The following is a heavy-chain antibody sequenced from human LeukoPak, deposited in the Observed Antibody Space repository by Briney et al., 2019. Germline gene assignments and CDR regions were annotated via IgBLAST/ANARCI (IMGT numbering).Heavy chain of an antibody. CDR2: INPNSGGT. CDR3: AREEGDNRNEFDY. J-gene: IGHJ4*02. V-gene: IGHV1-2*02. Sequence: GASVKVSCKASGYTFTGYYMHWVRQAPGQGLEWMGWINPNSGGTNYAQKFQGRVTMTRDTSISTAYMELSRLRSDDTAVYYCAREEGDNRNEFDYWGQGTLVTVSS. CDR1: GYTFTGYY. D-gene: IGHD1-20*01.